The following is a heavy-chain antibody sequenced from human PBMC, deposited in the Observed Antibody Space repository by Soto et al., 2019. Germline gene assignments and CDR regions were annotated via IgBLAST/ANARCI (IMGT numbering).Heavy chain of an antibody. Sequence: GGSLRLSCAASGFTFSSYAMHWVRQAPGKGLEWVAVISYDGSNKYYADSVKGRFTISRDNSKNTLYLQMNSLRAEDTAVYYCARSVINPSPFDYWGQGTLVTVSS. CDR1: GFTFSSYA. CDR3: ARSVINPSPFDY. CDR2: ISYDGSNK. V-gene: IGHV3-30-3*01. J-gene: IGHJ4*02.